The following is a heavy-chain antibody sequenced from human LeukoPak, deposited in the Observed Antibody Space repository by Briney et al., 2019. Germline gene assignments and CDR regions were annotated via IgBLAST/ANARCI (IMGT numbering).Heavy chain of an antibody. J-gene: IGHJ4*02. CDR1: GGSISSSSYY. Sequence: SETLSLTCTVSGGSISSSSYYWNWIRQPPGKGLEWIGYIYNSGSTNNNPSLKSRVTISVDTSKKQFSLKLSSATAADTAVYYCARETPYGSGSYPFDYWGQGILVTVSS. V-gene: IGHV4-61*01. CDR3: ARETPYGSGSYPFDY. CDR2: IYNSGST. D-gene: IGHD3-10*01.